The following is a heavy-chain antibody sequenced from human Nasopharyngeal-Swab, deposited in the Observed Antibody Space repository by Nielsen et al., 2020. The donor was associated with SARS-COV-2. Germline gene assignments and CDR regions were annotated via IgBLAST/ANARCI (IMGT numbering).Heavy chain of an antibody. J-gene: IGHJ4*02. CDR2: INTNTGNP. V-gene: IGHV7-4-1*02. Sequence: ASVKVSCKASGYTFTSYAMHWVRQAPGQRLEWMGWINTNTGNPTYAQGFTGRFVFSLDTSVSTAYLQISSLKAEDTAVYYCARDAPMVRVEPFDYWGQGTLVTVSS. CDR1: GYTFTSYA. D-gene: IGHD3-10*01. CDR3: ARDAPMVRVEPFDY.